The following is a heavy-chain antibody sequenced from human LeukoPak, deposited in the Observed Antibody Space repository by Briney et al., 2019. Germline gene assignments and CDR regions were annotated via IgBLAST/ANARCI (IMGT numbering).Heavy chain of an antibody. CDR1: GGSFSGYY. CDR3: ARPNPNTRSGSLLWYFDL. J-gene: IGHJ2*01. Sequence: SETLSLTCAVYGGSFSGYYWSWIRQPPGKGLEWIGEINHSGSTNYNPSLKSRVAISVDTSKNQFSLKLSSVTAADTAVYYCARPNPNTRSGSLLWYFDLWGRGTLVTVSS. D-gene: IGHD1-26*01. CDR2: INHSGST. V-gene: IGHV4-34*01.